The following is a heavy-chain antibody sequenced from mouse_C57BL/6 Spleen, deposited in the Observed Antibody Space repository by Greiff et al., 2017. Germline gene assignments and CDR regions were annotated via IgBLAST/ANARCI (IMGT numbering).Heavy chain of an antibody. CDR1: GYTFTDYE. Sequence: QVQLQQSGAELVRPGASVTLSCKASGYTFTDYEMHWVKQTPVHGLEWIGAIDPETGGTAYNQKFKGKAILTADKSPSTAYMELRSLTSEDSAVYYCTRLPYGNYDYWGQGTTLTVSS. CDR2: IDPETGGT. D-gene: IGHD2-10*02. V-gene: IGHV1-15*01. CDR3: TRLPYGNYDY. J-gene: IGHJ2*01.